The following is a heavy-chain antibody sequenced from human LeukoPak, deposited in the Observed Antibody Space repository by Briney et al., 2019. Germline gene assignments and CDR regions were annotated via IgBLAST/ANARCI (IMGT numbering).Heavy chain of an antibody. V-gene: IGHV3-30*02. CDR3: AKVGDYDYVWGSYRLYYFDY. CDR1: GFTFSNYA. CDR2: IRHDGSNK. J-gene: IGHJ4*02. D-gene: IGHD3-16*02. Sequence: PGGSLRLSCAASGFTFSNYAMHWVRQAPGKGLEWVAFIRHDGSNKYYADSVKGRFTISRDNSKNTLYLQMNSLRAEDTAVYYCAKVGDYDYVWGSYRLYYFDYWGQGTLVTVSS.